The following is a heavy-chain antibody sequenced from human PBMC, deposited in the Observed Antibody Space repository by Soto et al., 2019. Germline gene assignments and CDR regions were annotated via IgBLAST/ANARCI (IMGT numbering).Heavy chain of an antibody. J-gene: IGHJ4*02. V-gene: IGHV6-1*01. Sequence: LRSPSLTCAISVYGVSSTSAAWHWISHSPSRGLEWLGRTYYRSKWYNDYAVSMRSRITINPDTTKNQFSPQLNSATPEDTAVYYSGNWRLDYWGQGTLVIVS. D-gene: IGHD1-1*01. CDR3: GNWRLDY. CDR2: TYYRSKWYN. CDR1: VYGVSSTSAA.